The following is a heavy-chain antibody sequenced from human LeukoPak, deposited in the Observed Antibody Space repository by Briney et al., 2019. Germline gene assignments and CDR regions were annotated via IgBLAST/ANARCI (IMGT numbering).Heavy chain of an antibody. J-gene: IGHJ4*02. D-gene: IGHD3-16*01. CDR2: TYYRSKWYN. CDR3: AREDLGAAYFDF. CDR1: GDSVSTNNVA. Sequence: SQTLSLTCAISGDSVSTNNVAWNWIRQYPSRGLEWLGRTYYRSKWYNDYAVSVKSRIIINPDTSKNQFSLQLNSVTPDDTAVYYCAREDLGAAYFDFWGQGTLVTVSS. V-gene: IGHV6-1*01.